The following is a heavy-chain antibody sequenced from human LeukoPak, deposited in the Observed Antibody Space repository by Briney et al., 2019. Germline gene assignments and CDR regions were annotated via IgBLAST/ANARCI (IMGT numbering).Heavy chain of an antibody. CDR3: ARGSITIFGVVDY. V-gene: IGHV4-39*07. CDR2: VYYSGST. CDR1: GDSISNINYY. J-gene: IGHJ4*02. Sequence: SETLSLTCNVSGDSISNINYYWAWIRQPPGKGLEWIASVYYSGSTHYNPSLKSRVAISGDTSKNQFSLRLTSVTAADTAVYYCARGSITIFGVVDYWGQGTLVTVS. D-gene: IGHD3-3*01.